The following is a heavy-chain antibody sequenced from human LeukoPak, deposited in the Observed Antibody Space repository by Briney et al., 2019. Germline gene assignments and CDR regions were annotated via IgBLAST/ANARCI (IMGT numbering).Heavy chain of an antibody. Sequence: PGGSLRLSCAASGFTFNNYAMAWVRQAPGKGLEWVSGISGSGDSTFYSVKGQFTISRDNYKNTLFLQMNRLRAEDTAIYYCAKAGEYCPDGSCYSENYYFDYWGQGTRVTVSS. CDR1: GFTFNNYA. J-gene: IGHJ4*02. CDR2: ISGSGDST. V-gene: IGHV3-23*01. D-gene: IGHD2-15*01. CDR3: AKAGEYCPDGSCYSENYYFDY.